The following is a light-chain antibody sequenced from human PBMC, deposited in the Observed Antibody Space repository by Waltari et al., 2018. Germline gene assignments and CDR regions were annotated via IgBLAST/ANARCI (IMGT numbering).Light chain of an antibody. CDR1: SSNIGSNT. J-gene: IGLJ3*02. CDR3: AAWDDSLNGWV. Sequence: QSVLTQPPSASVTPGQRVTISCSGSSSNIGSNTVNWYQQRPGTAPKLLTYRNKRRPSGVPDRCSGSKSGTSASLAISGLQSEDETDYYCAAWDDSLNGWVFGGGTKLTVL. CDR2: RNK. V-gene: IGLV1-44*01.